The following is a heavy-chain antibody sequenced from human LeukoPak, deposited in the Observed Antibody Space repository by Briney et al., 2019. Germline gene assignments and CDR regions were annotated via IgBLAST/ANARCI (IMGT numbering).Heavy chain of an antibody. Sequence: ASVKVSCKASGYTFTGYYMHWVRQAPGQGLEWMGWINPNSGGTNYAQKFQGRVTVTRDTSISTAYMELSRLRSDDTAVYYCARGALRAAAGTVDYWGQGTLVTVSS. V-gene: IGHV1-2*02. J-gene: IGHJ4*02. CDR1: GYTFTGYY. D-gene: IGHD6-13*01. CDR2: INPNSGGT. CDR3: ARGALRAAAGTVDY.